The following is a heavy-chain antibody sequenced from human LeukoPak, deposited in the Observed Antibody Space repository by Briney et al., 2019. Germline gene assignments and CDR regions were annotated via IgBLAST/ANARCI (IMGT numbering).Heavy chain of an antibody. CDR3: AGSLRGGGWYMY. Sequence: HGGSLRLSCVASVFIFSSHAMSWVRQAPGKGLEWVSVISGSGGTTYYADSVRGRFTLSRDNSKKTLYLQMNSLRDEDTAVYYCAGSLRGGGWYMYWGQGTLVTVSS. CDR2: ISGSGGTT. D-gene: IGHD6-19*01. V-gene: IGHV3-23*01. J-gene: IGHJ4*02. CDR1: VFIFSSHA.